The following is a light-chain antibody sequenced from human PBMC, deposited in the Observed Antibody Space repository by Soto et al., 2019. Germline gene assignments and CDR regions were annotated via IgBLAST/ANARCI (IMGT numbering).Light chain of an antibody. J-gene: IGLJ2*01. CDR2: DVT. V-gene: IGLV2-11*01. CDR3: CSYAGSYTSL. Sequence: QSALTQPRSMSGSPGQSVTISCTGTNSDVGGYNYVSWYQQHPGKAPKLMIYDVTKRPSGVPDRVSGSKSGNTASLTISGLQAVDKGDYYCCSYAGSYTSLFAGGTKLTVL. CDR1: NSDVGGYNY.